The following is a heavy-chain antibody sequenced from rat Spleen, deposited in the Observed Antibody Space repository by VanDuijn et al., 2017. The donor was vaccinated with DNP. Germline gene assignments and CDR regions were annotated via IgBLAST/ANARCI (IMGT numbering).Heavy chain of an antibody. D-gene: IGHD1-2*01. V-gene: IGHV5-7*01. Sequence: EVQLVESGGGLVQPGRSLKLSCAASASSFSDYNMAWVRQAPKKGLEWVATISYDGSTTYYRDSVKGRFTISRDNAKSTLYLQMDSLRSEDTATYYCARHDYYSSPYYAMDAWGQGTSVTVSS. J-gene: IGHJ4*01. CDR1: ASSFSDYN. CDR2: ISYDGSTT. CDR3: ARHDYYSSPYYAMDA.